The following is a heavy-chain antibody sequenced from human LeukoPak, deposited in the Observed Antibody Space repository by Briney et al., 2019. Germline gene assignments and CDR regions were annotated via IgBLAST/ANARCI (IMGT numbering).Heavy chain of an antibody. D-gene: IGHD3-3*01. J-gene: IGHJ4*02. V-gene: IGHV1-69*13. CDR1: GGTFSSYA. CDR2: IIPIFGTA. Sequence: GASVKVSCKASGGTFSSYAISWVRQAPGQGLEWMGGIIPIFGTANYAQKFQGRVTITADESTSTAYMELSSLRSEDTAVYYCATLFYPLRNFDYWGQGTLVTVSS. CDR3: ATLFYPLRNFDY.